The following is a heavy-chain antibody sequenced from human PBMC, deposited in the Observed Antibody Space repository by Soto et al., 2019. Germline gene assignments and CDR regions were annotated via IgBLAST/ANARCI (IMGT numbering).Heavy chain of an antibody. D-gene: IGHD3-3*01. V-gene: IGHV4-34*01. CDR3: ARGVVGPNFYYYYYYGMDV. CDR1: GGSFSGYY. Sequence: PSETLSLTCAVYGGSFSGYYWSWIRQPPGKGLEWIGEINHSGSTNYNPSLKSRVTISVDTSKNQFSLKLSSVTAADTAVYYCARGVVGPNFYYYYYYGMDVWGQGTTVTVSS. J-gene: IGHJ6*02. CDR2: INHSGST.